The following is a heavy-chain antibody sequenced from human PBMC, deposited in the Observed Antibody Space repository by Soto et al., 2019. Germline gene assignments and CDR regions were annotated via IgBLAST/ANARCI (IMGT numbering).Heavy chain of an antibody. Sequence: LRLSCAASGFTFNTYSMTWVRQAPGQGLEWVSSISNTGAHIYYADSVRGRFTISRDNAKNSLYLQMNSLTAEDTAVYYCVRERQFVRDFYYGMDVWGRGTTVTVSS. CDR3: VRERQFVRDFYYGMDV. V-gene: IGHV3-21*01. CDR2: ISNTGAHI. CDR1: GFTFNTYS. D-gene: IGHD6-6*01. J-gene: IGHJ6*02.